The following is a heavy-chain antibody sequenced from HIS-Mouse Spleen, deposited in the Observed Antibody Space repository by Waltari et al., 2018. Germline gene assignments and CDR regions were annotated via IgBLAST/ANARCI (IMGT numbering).Heavy chain of an antibody. V-gene: IGHV3-13*01. D-gene: IGHD5-12*01. Sequence: EVQLVESGGGLVQPGGSLRLSCAASGFTFSSYDMHWVRQATGKGREWVSAIGTAGDTYYPGSVKGRFTISRENAKNSLYLQMNSLRAGDTAVYYCARVGWDIVATNLYYYYGMDVWGQGTTVTVSS. CDR3: ARVGWDIVATNLYYYYGMDV. CDR2: IGTAGDT. J-gene: IGHJ6*02. CDR1: GFTFSSYD.